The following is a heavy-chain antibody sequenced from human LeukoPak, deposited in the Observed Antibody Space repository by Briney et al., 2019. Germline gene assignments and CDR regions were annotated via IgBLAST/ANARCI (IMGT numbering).Heavy chain of an antibody. Sequence: PSETLSLTCAVYGGSFSGYYWSSIRQPPGKGLEWIGEINHSGSTNYNPSLKSRVTISVDTSKNQFSLKLSSVTAADTAVYYCARGLRGYCSGGSCSTYYYYYGMDVWGKGTTVTVSS. CDR2: INHSGST. CDR3: ARGLRGYCSGGSCSTYYYYYGMDV. D-gene: IGHD2-15*01. J-gene: IGHJ6*04. V-gene: IGHV4-34*01. CDR1: GGSFSGYY.